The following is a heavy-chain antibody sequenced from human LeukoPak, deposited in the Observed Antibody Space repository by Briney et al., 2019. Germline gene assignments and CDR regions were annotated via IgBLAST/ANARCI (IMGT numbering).Heavy chain of an antibody. Sequence: SETLSLTCTVSGGSISSGGYYWSWIRQHPGKGLEWIGYIYYSGSTYYNPSLKSRVTISVDTSKNQFSLKLSSVTAADTAVCYCARSNRNVDDAFDILGQGTMVTVSS. CDR2: IYYSGST. CDR1: GGSISSGGYY. V-gene: IGHV4-31*03. J-gene: IGHJ3*02. D-gene: IGHD1-14*01. CDR3: ARSNRNVDDAFDI.